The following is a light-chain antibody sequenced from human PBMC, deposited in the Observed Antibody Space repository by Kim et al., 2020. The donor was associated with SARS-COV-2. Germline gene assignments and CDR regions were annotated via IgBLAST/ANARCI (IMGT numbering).Light chain of an antibody. CDR2: KDK. Sequence: SYELTQPLSMSVSPGQTARITCSGDALSKQYVNWYQQKPGQAPVLVIYKDKERPSGIPERFSGSTSGTTVTLTISGVQAEDEAEYYCQSADNSVVVFGGG. CDR3: QSADNSVVV. V-gene: IGLV3-25*03. CDR1: ALSKQY. J-gene: IGLJ2*01.